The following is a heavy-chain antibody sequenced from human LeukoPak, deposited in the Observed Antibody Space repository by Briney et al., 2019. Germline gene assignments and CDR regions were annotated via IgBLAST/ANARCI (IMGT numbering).Heavy chain of an antibody. V-gene: IGHV4-34*01. Sequence: SETLSLTCAVYGGSFSGYYWSWIRQPPGKGLEWIGEINNSGSTNYNPSLKSRVTISVDTSKNQFSLKLSSVTAADTAVYYCAISPGLRYFDWTPGYYYGMDVWGQGTTVTVSS. J-gene: IGHJ6*02. CDR3: AISPGLRYFDWTPGYYYGMDV. CDR1: GGSFSGYY. D-gene: IGHD3-9*01. CDR2: INNSGST.